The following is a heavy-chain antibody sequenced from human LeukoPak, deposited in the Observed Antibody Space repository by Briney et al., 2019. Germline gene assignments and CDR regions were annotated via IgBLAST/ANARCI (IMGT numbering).Heavy chain of an antibody. V-gene: IGHV3-23*01. D-gene: IGHD3-16*01. CDR2: ISGNGRST. J-gene: IGHJ4*02. CDR1: GFTFSSYV. CDR3: AKGGPNDY. Sequence: GGSLRLSCAASGFTFSSYVMSWVRQAPGKGLEWVSSISGNGRSTYYADSVKGRFTISRDNSKNTVNLQMNSLRAEDTAIYYCAKGGPNDYWGQGTLVTISS.